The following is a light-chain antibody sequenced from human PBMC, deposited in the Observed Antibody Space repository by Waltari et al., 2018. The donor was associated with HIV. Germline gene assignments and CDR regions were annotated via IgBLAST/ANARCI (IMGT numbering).Light chain of an antibody. CDR2: GNS. J-gene: IGLJ2*01. Sequence: SALTQAVSVSGTVGPQVTLPCIANRTNIGRYGAAWYPQLSYGVPNTVMVGNSLPSGIPDRFSGSKSGTTASLTISGLQPEDEAYYYCSTWDYSVSVVVFGGGTKLTVL. CDR3: STWDYSVSVVV. CDR1: RTNIGRYG. V-gene: IGLV1-44*01.